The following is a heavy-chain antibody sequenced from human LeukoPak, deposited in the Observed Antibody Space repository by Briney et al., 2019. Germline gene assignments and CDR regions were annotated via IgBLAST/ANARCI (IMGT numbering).Heavy chain of an antibody. J-gene: IGHJ4*02. CDR3: ARGSENIVVVPAATAFDY. CDR2: ISSSGSTI. CDR1: GFTFSSYE. Sequence: GGSLRLSCAASGFTFSSYEMNWVRQAPGKGLEWVSYISSSGSTIYYADSVKGRFAISRDNAKNSLYLQMNSLRAEDTAVYYCARGSENIVVVPAATAFDYWGQGTLVTVSS. V-gene: IGHV3-48*03. D-gene: IGHD2-2*01.